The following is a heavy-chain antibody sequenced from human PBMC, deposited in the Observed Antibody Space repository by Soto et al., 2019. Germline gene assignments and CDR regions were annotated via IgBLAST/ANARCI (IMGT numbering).Heavy chain of an antibody. CDR1: GFTFSSYA. Sequence: GSLRRSCAASGFTFSSYAMSWVRQAPGKGLEWVSAISGSGGSTYYADSVRGRFTISRDNSKNTLYLQMNSLRAEDTAVYYCASRGYSSSSYYFDYWGQGTLVTVSS. CDR2: ISGSGGST. V-gene: IGHV3-23*01. D-gene: IGHD6-13*01. CDR3: ASRGYSSSSYYFDY. J-gene: IGHJ4*02.